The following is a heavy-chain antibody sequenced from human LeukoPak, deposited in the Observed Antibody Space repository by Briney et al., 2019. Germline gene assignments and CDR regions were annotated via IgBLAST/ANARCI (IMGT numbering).Heavy chain of an antibody. J-gene: IGHJ5*02. V-gene: IGHV4-59*12. CDR3: ARESYGYVKSYDP. Sequence: PSETLSLTCTVSGGSICSYYWSWIRQPPGKGLEWIGYIYYSGSTNYNPSLKSRVTISVDTSKNHFSLKLSSVTAADTAVYYCARESYGYVKSYDPWGQGTLVTVSS. CDR1: GGSICSYY. D-gene: IGHD5-18*01. CDR2: IYYSGST.